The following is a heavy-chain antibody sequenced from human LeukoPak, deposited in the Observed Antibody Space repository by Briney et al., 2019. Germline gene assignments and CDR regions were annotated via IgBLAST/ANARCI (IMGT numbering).Heavy chain of an antibody. D-gene: IGHD3-10*01. V-gene: IGHV3-23*01. CDR1: GFTFSSYA. CDR3: AKETGGWFGESLGFDY. CDR2: ISGSGGST. J-gene: IGHJ4*02. Sequence: PGGSLRLSCAASGFTFSSYAMNWVRQAPGKGLEWVSAISGSGGSTYYANSVKGRFTISRDNSKNTLYLQMNSLRAEDTAVYYCAKETGGWFGESLGFDYWGQGTLVTVSS.